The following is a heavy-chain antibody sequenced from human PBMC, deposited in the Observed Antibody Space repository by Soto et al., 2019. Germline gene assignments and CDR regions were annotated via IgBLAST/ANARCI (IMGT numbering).Heavy chain of an antibody. Sequence: SVKVSCKASGGTFSSYAISWVRQAPGQGLEWMGGIIPIFGTANYAQKFQGRVTITADESTSTAYMELSSLRSEDTAVYYCASLYGSGSYSYYGMDVWGQGTTVTVSS. CDR3: ASLYGSGSYSYYGMDV. V-gene: IGHV1-69*13. CDR2: IIPIFGTA. CDR1: GGTFSSYA. D-gene: IGHD3-10*01. J-gene: IGHJ6*02.